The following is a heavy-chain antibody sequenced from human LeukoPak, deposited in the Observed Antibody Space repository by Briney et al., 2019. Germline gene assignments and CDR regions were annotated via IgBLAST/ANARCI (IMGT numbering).Heavy chain of an antibody. J-gene: IGHJ5*02. CDR2: IYTSGST. Sequence: SQTLSLTCTVSGGPISSGSYYWSWIRQPAGKGLEWIGRIYTSGSTNYNPSLKSRVTISVDTSKNQFSLKLSSVTAADTAVYYCAREGPIVPAAMGWFDPWGQGTLVTVSS. CDR1: GGPISSGSYY. CDR3: AREGPIVPAAMGWFDP. D-gene: IGHD2-2*01. V-gene: IGHV4-61*02.